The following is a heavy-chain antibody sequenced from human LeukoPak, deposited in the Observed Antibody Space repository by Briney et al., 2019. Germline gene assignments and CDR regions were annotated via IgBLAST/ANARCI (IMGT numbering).Heavy chain of an antibody. CDR1: GFTFSTYS. J-gene: IGHJ6*04. V-gene: IGHV3-48*04. D-gene: IGHD3-10*02. CDR3: AELGITMIGGV. CDR2: ISSSGSTI. Sequence: GGSLRLSCSASGFTFSTYSMNWVRQAPGKGLEWVSYISSSGSTIYYADSVKGRFTISRDNAKNSLYLQMNSLRAEDTAVYYCAELGITMIGGVWGKGTTVTISS.